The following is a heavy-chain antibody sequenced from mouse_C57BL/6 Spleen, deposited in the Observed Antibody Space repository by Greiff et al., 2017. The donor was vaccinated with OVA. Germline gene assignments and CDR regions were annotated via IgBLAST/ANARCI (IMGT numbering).Heavy chain of an antibody. J-gene: IGHJ2*01. Sequence: EVQLQQSGPELVKPGASVKISCKASGYTFTDYYMNWVKQSHGKSLEWIGDINPNNGGTSYNQKFKGKATLTVDKSSSTAYMELRSLTSEDSAVYYCARRRYDDDDGGYWGQGTTLTVSS. CDR1: GYTFTDYY. D-gene: IGHD2-4*01. V-gene: IGHV1-26*01. CDR2: INPNNGGT. CDR3: ARRRYDDDDGGY.